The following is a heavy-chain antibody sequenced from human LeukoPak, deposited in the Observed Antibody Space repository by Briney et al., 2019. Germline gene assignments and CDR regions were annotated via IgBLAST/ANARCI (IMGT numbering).Heavy chain of an antibody. CDR2: ISGSGGST. V-gene: IGHV3-23*01. Sequence: GGSLRLSCAASGFTFSSYAMSWVRQAPGKGLEWVSAISGSGGSTYYADSVKGRFTISRDNAKNSLYVQMNSLRAEDTAVYFCARAFSDGMDVWGQGTTVTVSS. J-gene: IGHJ6*02. CDR3: ARAFSDGMDV. CDR1: GFTFSSYA.